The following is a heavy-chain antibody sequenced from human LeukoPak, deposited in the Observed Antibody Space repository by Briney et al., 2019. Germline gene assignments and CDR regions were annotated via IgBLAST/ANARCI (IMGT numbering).Heavy chain of an antibody. Sequence: GGSLRLSCAASGFTFSAYNMNWVRRTPGKGLEWVANIKQDGSEKYYVDSVKGRFTISRDNAKNSLYLQMNSLRAEDTAVYYCARPPYGSGSYYPFDYWGQGTLVTVSS. D-gene: IGHD3-10*01. CDR2: IKQDGSEK. J-gene: IGHJ4*02. CDR3: ARPPYGSGSYYPFDY. V-gene: IGHV3-7*01. CDR1: GFTFSAYN.